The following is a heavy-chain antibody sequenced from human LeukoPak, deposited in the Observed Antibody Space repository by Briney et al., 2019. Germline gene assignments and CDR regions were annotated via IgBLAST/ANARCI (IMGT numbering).Heavy chain of an antibody. CDR2: IYSGGST. J-gene: IGHJ4*02. Sequence: GGSLRLSCAASGFTFRSYDVSWVRQAPGKGLEWVSVIYSGGSTYYADSVKGRFTISRDNSKNTLYLQMNSLRAEDTAVYYCAREVVVVPAAMYYFDYWGQGTLVTVSS. D-gene: IGHD2-2*01. V-gene: IGHV3-53*01. CDR1: GFTFRSYD. CDR3: AREVVVVPAAMYYFDY.